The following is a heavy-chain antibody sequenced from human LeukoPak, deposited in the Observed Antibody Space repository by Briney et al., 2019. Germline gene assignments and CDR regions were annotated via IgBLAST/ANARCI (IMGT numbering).Heavy chain of an antibody. CDR2: INPNSGGT. J-gene: IGHJ6*03. Sequence: ASVKVSCKASGYTFTDYYIHWVRQAPGQGLEWMGWINPNSGGTNYAQRFQGRVTMTRDTSISTVYMELSRLRSDDTAVYYCARDKQLDWAHYHYCYMDVWGKGTTVTVSS. CDR1: GYTFTDYY. D-gene: IGHD1-1*01. CDR3: ARDKQLDWAHYHYCYMDV. V-gene: IGHV1-2*02.